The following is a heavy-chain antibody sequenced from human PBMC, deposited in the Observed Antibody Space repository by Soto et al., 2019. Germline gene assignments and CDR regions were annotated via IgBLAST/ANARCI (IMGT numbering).Heavy chain of an antibody. D-gene: IGHD3-10*01. CDR3: ARSFRFAYGSGSWNYYGMDV. Sequence: SETLSLTCTVSGGSISSYYWSWIRQPPGKGLEWIGYIYYSGSTNYNPSLKSRVTISVDTSKNQFSLKLSSVTAADTAVYYCARSFRFAYGSGSWNYYGMDVWGQGTTVTVSS. V-gene: IGHV4-59*01. J-gene: IGHJ6*02. CDR2: IYYSGST. CDR1: GGSISSYY.